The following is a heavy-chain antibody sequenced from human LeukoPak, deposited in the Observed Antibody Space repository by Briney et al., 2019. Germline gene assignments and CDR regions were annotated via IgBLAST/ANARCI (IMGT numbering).Heavy chain of an antibody. Sequence: SETLSLTCTVSGGSISSSSYYWGCIRQPPGKGLEWIGSIYYSGSTYYNPSLKSRVTISVDTSKNQFSLKLISVTAADTAVHFCVRLPGIEVAVAAYTVDYWGQGTLVTVSS. V-gene: IGHV4-39*01. CDR3: VRLPGIEVAVAAYTVDY. CDR1: GGSISSSSYY. J-gene: IGHJ4*02. D-gene: IGHD2-15*01. CDR2: IYYSGST.